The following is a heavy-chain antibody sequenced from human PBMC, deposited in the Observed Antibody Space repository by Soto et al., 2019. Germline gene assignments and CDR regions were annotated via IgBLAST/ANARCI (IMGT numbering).Heavy chain of an antibody. CDR1: GGSTSSSSYY. V-gene: IGHV4-39*01. Sequence: SETLSLTCTVSGGSTSSSSYYWGWIRQPPGKGLEWIGSIYYSGSTYYNPSLKSRGTISVDTSKNQFSLKLSSVTAAETAVNYCAISSRVVVRSAIRGDDFENWGQETMGT. D-gene: IGHD2-2*02. J-gene: IGHJ3*02. CDR3: AISSRVVVRSAIRGDDFEN. CDR2: IYYSGST.